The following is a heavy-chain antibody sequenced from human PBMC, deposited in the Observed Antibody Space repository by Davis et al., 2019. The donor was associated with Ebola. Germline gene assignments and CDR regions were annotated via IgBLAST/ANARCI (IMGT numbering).Heavy chain of an antibody. CDR3: AMQELGRTLYSDY. Sequence: PGGSLRLSCTVSGYSISSGYYWGWIRQPPGKGLEWIGNIYHSGNTYYNPSLKSRVTISVDTSKNQFSLKLSSVTAADTAVYYCAMQELGRTLYSDYWGLGTLVTVSS. J-gene: IGHJ4*02. CDR2: IYHSGNT. V-gene: IGHV4-38-2*02. D-gene: IGHD7-27*01. CDR1: GYSISSGYY.